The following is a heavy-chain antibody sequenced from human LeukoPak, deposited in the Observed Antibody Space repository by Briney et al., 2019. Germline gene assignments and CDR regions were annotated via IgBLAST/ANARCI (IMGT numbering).Heavy chain of an antibody. D-gene: IGHD3-22*01. V-gene: IGHV4-34*01. J-gene: IGHJ6*02. CDR1: GGSFSGYY. Sequence: SETLSLTCAVYGGSFSGYYWSWIRQPPGKGLEWIGEINRSGSTNYNPSLKSRVTISVDTSKNQFSLKLSSVTAADTAVYYCARDPYYYDSSGYYYEYGMDVWGQGTTVTVSS. CDR3: ARDPYYYDSSGYYYEYGMDV. CDR2: INRSGST.